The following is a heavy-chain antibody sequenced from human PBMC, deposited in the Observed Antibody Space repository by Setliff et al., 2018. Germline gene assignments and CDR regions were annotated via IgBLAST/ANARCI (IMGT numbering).Heavy chain of an antibody. CDR1: GYSISSGYI. J-gene: IGHJ5*02. V-gene: IGHV4-38-2*02. CDR3: ARDHPTYYYDSLGLGS. Sequence: SETLSLTCTVSGYSISSGYIWGWIRQPPGKGLEWIGRIYYSGSTNYNPSLKSRVTISLDTSRNQFSLKLTSVTAADTAVYYCARDHPTYYYDSLGLGSWGQGTLVTVSS. CDR2: IYYSGST. D-gene: IGHD3-22*01.